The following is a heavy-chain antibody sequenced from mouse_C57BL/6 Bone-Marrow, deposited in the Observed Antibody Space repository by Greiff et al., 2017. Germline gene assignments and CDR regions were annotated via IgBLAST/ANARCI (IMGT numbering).Heavy chain of an antibody. Sequence: QVQLQQPGAELVKPGHSVKVSCKASGYSFTSYWMNWVKQRPGQGLEWIGSIHPSDSDTNYNQKFKGKATLTVYKSSSTAYMQRSILTSEDSSVYDRAMRSNLYAVDYWGQGTAVTVSS. CDR2: IHPSDSDT. D-gene: IGHD2-5*01. CDR3: AMRSNLYAVDY. CDR1: GYSFTSYW. J-gene: IGHJ4*01. V-gene: IGHV1-74*01.